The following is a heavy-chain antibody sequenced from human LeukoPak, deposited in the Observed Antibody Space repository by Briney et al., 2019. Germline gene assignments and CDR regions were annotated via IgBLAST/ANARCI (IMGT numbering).Heavy chain of an antibody. CDR1: GYTFTTNW. CDR3: KMGLRGTYYDPASY. J-gene: IGHJ4*02. D-gene: IGHD1-26*01. V-gene: IGHV5-51*01. CDR2: IHPADSDT. Sequence: GESLKISCKGSGYTFTTNWIGWVRQMPGKGLEWMAIIHPADSDTRYSPSFQGQVSISVDKSISTAYLQCSSLKASDTAMYYCKMGLRGTYYDPASYWSQGTLIIVSS.